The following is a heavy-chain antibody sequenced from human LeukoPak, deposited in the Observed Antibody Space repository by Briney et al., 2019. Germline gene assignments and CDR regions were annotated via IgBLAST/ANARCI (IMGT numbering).Heavy chain of an antibody. CDR2: INPNSGGT. J-gene: IGHJ4*02. D-gene: IGHD3-22*01. CDR1: GYTLTGYY. V-gene: IGHV1-2*02. Sequence: ASVRVSCKASGYTLTGYYMHWVRQAPGQGLEWMGWINPNSGGTNYAQEFQGRVTMTRDTSISTAYMELSRLRSDDTAVYYCARDRGFHYYDSSGYSEFDYWGQGTLVTVSS. CDR3: ARDRGFHYYDSSGYSEFDY.